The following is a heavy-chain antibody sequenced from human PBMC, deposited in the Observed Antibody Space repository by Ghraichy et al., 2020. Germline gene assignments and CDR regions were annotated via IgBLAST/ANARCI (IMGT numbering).Heavy chain of an antibody. CDR1: GGSISSYY. CDR3: ARERLYSGSYQFDY. J-gene: IGHJ4*02. Sequence: SETLSLTCTVSGGSISSYYWSWIRQPPGKGLEWIGYIYYSGSTNYNPSLKSRVTISVDTSKNQFSLKLSSVTAADTAVYYCARERLYSGSYQFDYWGQGTLVTVSS. D-gene: IGHD1-26*01. V-gene: IGHV4-59*01. CDR2: IYYSGST.